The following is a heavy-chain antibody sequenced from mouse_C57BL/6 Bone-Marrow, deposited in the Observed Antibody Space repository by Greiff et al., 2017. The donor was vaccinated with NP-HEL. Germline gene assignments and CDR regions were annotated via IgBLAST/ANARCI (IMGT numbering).Heavy chain of an antibody. D-gene: IGHD2-2*01. CDR2: IDPENGDT. J-gene: IGHJ3*01. Sequence: EVMLVESGAELVRPGASVKLSCTASGFNIKDDYMHWVKQRPEQGLEWIGWIDPENGDTEYASKFQGKATITADTSSNTAYLQLSSLTSEDTAVYYCTYGYDGAWFAYWGQGTLVTVSA. CDR3: TYGYDGAWFAY. V-gene: IGHV14-4*01. CDR1: GFNIKDDY.